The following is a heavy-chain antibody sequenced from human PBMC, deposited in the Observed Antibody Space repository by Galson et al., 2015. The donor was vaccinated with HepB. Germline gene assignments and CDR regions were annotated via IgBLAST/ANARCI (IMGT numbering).Heavy chain of an antibody. J-gene: IGHJ6*03. V-gene: IGHV3-30*18. D-gene: IGHD5-24*01. Sequence: SLRLSCAASGFTFSSYDVHWVRQAPGKGLEWVAVISHDGSYKYYADSVKGRFTISRDNSKNTLYLQMNSLRAEDTAVYYCAKVKYPETITNYYYYMDVWGKGTTVTVSS. CDR1: GFTFSSYD. CDR2: ISHDGSYK. CDR3: AKVKYPETITNYYYYMDV.